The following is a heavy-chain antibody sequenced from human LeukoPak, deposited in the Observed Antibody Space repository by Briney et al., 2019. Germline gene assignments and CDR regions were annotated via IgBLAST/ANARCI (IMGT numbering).Heavy chain of an antibody. CDR3: ARDGNFWSGYSSSSYFKY. CDR1: GYTFTGYY. Sequence: ASVKVSCKASGYTFTGYYMHWVRQAPGQGLEWMGWINTNTGNPTYAQGFTGRFVFSLDTSVSTAYLQISSLKAEDTAVYYCARDGNFWSGYSSSSYFKYWGQGTLVTVSS. J-gene: IGHJ4*02. V-gene: IGHV7-4-1*02. D-gene: IGHD3-3*01. CDR2: INTNTGNP.